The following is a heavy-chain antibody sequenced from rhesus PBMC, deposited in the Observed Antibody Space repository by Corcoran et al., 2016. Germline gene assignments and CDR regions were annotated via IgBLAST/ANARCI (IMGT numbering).Heavy chain of an antibody. CDR2: IYGSGGGT. J-gene: IGHJ4*01. CDR3: ARDWQWELYDTFDY. Sequence: QVQLQESGPGLVKPSETLSLTCAVSGGSISDDYYWSWIRQPPGKGLEWIGYIYGSGGGTNYNPSLKNRVTISIDTSKNQFSLKLSSVTAADTAVYYWARDWQWELYDTFDYWGQGVLVTVSS. CDR1: GGSISDDYY. V-gene: IGHV4-106*01. D-gene: IGHD1-44*02.